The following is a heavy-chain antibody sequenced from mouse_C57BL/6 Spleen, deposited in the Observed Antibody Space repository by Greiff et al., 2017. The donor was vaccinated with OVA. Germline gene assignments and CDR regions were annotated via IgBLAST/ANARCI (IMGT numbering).Heavy chain of an antibody. CDR1: GFTFSDYG. CDR3: ARGDWDESWFAY. CDR2: IRSGSSTI. J-gene: IGHJ3*01. V-gene: IGHV5-17*01. D-gene: IGHD4-1*01. Sequence: EVKLGESGGGLVKPGGSLKLSCAASGFTFSDYGMHWVRQAPEKGLEWVAYIRSGSSTIYYADTVKGRFTISRDNAKNTLFLQMTSLRSEDTAMYYCARGDWDESWFAYWGQGTLVTVSA.